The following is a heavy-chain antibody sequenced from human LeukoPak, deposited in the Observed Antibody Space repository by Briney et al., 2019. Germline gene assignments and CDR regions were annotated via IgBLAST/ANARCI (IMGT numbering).Heavy chain of an antibody. V-gene: IGHV3-21*01. CDR3: AREDLIAAAGPNWFDP. D-gene: IGHD6-13*01. CDR2: ISSSSIYI. CDR1: GFTFSSYS. Sequence: GGSLRPSCAGSGFTFSSYSMNWVRQAPGKGLEWVSSISSSSIYIYYADSVKGRFTISRDNAKNSLYLQMNSLRAEDTAVYYCAREDLIAAAGPNWFDPWGQGTLVTVSS. J-gene: IGHJ5*02.